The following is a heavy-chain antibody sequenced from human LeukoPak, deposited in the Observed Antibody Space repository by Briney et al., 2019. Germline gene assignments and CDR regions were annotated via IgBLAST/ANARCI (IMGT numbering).Heavy chain of an antibody. V-gene: IGHV1-18*01. CDR3: ARGGDRNWFDP. CDR1: GYTFTMNG. CDR2: INSYNGKT. Sequence: ASVKVSCKASGYTFTMNGISWVRQAPGQGLEWMGWINSYNGKTNYAQRLQGRVTMTTDTSTSTAYMELRSLRSDDTAVYYCARGGDRNWFDPWGQGTLVTVSS. D-gene: IGHD3-16*01. J-gene: IGHJ5*02.